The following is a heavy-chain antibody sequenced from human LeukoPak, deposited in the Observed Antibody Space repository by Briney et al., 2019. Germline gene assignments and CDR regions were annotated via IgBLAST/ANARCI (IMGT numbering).Heavy chain of an antibody. CDR3: ARDTGPPNYDILTGPGGWYYYGMDV. Sequence: ASVKVSCKASGYTFTSYGISWVRQAPGQGLEWMGWISAYNGNTNYAQKLQGRVTMTTDTSTSTAFMELRSLRSDDTAVYYCARDTGPPNYDILTGPGGWYYYGMDVWGQGTTVTVSS. V-gene: IGHV1-18*01. CDR2: ISAYNGNT. J-gene: IGHJ6*02. D-gene: IGHD3-9*01. CDR1: GYTFTSYG.